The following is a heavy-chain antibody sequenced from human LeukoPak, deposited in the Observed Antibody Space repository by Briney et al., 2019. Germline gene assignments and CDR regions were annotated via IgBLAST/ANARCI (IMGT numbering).Heavy chain of an antibody. CDR1: GGTFSSYA. CDR2: IIPIFGTA. D-gene: IGHD6-19*01. J-gene: IGHJ5*02. Sequence: SVKVSCKASGGTFSSYAISWVRQAPGQGLESMGGIIPIFGTANYAQKFQGRVTITTDESTSTAYMELSSLRSEDTAVYYCARVIPRVGYSSGWEGYWFDPWGQGTLVTVSS. V-gene: IGHV1-69*05. CDR3: ARVIPRVGYSSGWEGYWFDP.